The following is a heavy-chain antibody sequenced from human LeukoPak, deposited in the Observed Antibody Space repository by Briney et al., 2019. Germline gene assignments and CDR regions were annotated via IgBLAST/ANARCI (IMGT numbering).Heavy chain of an antibody. CDR3: SRGHVLASCSGGSWYSGHYY. CDR1: GYTFSNYD. V-gene: IGHV1-8*01. J-gene: IGHJ4*02. D-gene: IGHD2-15*01. CDR2: MNTNSGNT. Sequence: ASLKVSCTASGYTFSNYDINWVRQAPGQGLEWVGCMNTNSGNTDYAHTFKGRVTMTRNTSISTAYMELSSLRSEDTAVYYCSRGHVLASCSGGSWYSGHYYWGEGTLVTVSS.